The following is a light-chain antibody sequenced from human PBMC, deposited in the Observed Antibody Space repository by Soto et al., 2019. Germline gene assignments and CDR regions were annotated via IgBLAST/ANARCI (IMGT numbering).Light chain of an antibody. J-gene: IGLJ1*01. V-gene: IGLV2-14*03. Sequence: QSVLTQPASVSGSPGQSIAISCTGTSSDVGAYNYVSWYQQHPGKAPKLMIYDVNNRPSGFSNRFSGSKSGNTASLTISGLQAEDEADYYCCSYTTSSTYVFGTGTKVTV. CDR3: CSYTTSSTYV. CDR1: SSDVGAYNY. CDR2: DVN.